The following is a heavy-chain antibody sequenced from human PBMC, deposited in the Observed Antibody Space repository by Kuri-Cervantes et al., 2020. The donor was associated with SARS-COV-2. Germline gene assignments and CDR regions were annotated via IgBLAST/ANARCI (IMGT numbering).Heavy chain of an antibody. CDR1: GYTFTCYG. CDR3: ARVPVGGYLKSYFDY. Sequence: ASVKVSCKASGYTFTCYGISWVRQAPGQGLEWMGWINPNSGGTNYAQKFQGRVTMTRDTSISTAYMELSRLRSDDTAVYYCARVPVGGYLKSYFDYWGQGALVTVSS. J-gene: IGHJ4*02. CDR2: INPNSGGT. D-gene: IGHD6-19*01. V-gene: IGHV1-2*02.